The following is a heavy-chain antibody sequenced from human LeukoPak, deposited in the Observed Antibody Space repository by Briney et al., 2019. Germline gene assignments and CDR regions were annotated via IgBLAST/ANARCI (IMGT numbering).Heavy chain of an antibody. D-gene: IGHD3-10*01. CDR2: ISSSSSYI. CDR3: ARDLMVRGFDAFDI. V-gene: IGHV3-21*01. Sequence: GGSLRLSCAASGFTFSSYSMNWVRQAPGKGLEWVSSISSSSSYIYYADSVKGRFTISRDNAKNSLYLQMNSLRAEDTAVYYCARDLMVRGFDAFDIWGQGTMGTVSS. CDR1: GFTFSSYS. J-gene: IGHJ3*02.